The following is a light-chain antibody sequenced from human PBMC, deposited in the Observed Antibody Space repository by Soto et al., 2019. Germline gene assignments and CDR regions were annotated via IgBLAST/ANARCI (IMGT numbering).Light chain of an antibody. Sequence: QSVLTQPASVSGSLGQSIPISCTGTTRHIAGYNYISWYQQLPGKAPKLTIYQVTIRPSGISNRFSGSKSGNTASLTISGLQAEDEADYYCTSFSSSTSLYVFGTGTKVTV. J-gene: IGLJ1*01. CDR3: TSFSSSTSLYV. CDR2: QVT. CDR1: TRHIAGYNY. V-gene: IGLV2-14*01.